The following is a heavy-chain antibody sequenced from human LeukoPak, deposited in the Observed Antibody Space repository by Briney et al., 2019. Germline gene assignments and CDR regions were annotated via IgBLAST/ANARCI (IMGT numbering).Heavy chain of an antibody. Sequence: GGSLRLSCAASGFTFSSYWMSWVRQAPGKGLEWVSSINSGSTYMYYADSVKGRFTISRDNAKNSLHLQMYSLRAEDTAVYFCARVEATTGRNYHYYYMDVWGKGTTVTVSS. CDR2: INSGSTYM. CDR1: GFTFSSYW. J-gene: IGHJ6*03. D-gene: IGHD1-1*01. CDR3: ARVEATTGRNYHYYYMDV. V-gene: IGHV3-21*01.